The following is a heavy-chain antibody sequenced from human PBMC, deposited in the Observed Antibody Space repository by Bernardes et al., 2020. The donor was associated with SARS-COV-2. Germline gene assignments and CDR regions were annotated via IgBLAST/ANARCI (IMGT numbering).Heavy chain of an antibody. D-gene: IGHD3-3*01. V-gene: IGHV3-48*01. CDR2: ISSFSSTI. CDR1: GFTFSSYS. Sequence: GGSLRLSCAASGFTFSSYSMNWVRQAPGKGLEWVSYISSFSSTIYYADSVKGRFTISRDNAKNSLYLQMNSLRAEDTAVYYCARDLTYDFWSGYSRVFDYWGQGTLVTVSS. J-gene: IGHJ4*02. CDR3: ARDLTYDFWSGYSRVFDY.